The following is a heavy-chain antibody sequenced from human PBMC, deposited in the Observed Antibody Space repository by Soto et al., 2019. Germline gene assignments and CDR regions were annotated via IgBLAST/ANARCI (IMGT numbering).Heavy chain of an antibody. CDR3: ARGITLPTPLDY. CDR2: INAGNGNT. V-gene: IGHV1-3*01. Sequence: ASVKVSCKASGYTFTSYGISWVRQAPGQGLEWMGWINAGNGNTKYSQKFQGRVTITRDTSASTAYMELSSLRSEDTAVYYCARGITLPTPLDYWGRGTLVTVS. CDR1: GYTFTSYG. J-gene: IGHJ4*02. D-gene: IGHD1-20*01.